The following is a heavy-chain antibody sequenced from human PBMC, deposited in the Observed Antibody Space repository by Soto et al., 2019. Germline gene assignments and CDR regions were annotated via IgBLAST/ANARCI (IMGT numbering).Heavy chain of an antibody. J-gene: IGHJ4*02. D-gene: IGHD1-1*01. Sequence: LRLSCAASGFTFSDAWMSWVRQAPGAGLEWVGLIKGKTEGGTIDYAAPVKARFTISRDASKNTLYLQMNSLKTEDTAVYYCTTDPHSTGTKYWGQGTLVTVSS. V-gene: IGHV3-15*01. CDR2: IKGKTEGGTI. CDR1: GFTFSDAW. CDR3: TTDPHSTGTKY.